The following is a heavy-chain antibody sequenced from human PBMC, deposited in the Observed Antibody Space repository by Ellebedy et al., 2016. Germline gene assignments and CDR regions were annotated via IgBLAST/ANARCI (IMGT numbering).Heavy chain of an antibody. CDR3: ARGGYNYGMDV. D-gene: IGHD3-10*01. V-gene: IGHV1-46*01. Sequence: ASVKVSCKASGYTFTSYYIHWVRQAPGQGLEWMGIINPSGGSTNYAQKFQGRVTLTRDTSTSTVYMELSSLRSEDTAVYYCARGGYNYGMDVWGQGTTVTVSS. J-gene: IGHJ6*02. CDR2: INPSGGST. CDR1: GYTFTSYY.